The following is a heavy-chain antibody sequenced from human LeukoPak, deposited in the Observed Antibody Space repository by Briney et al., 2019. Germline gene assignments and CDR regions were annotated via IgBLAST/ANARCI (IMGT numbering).Heavy chain of an antibody. J-gene: IGHJ6*02. CDR3: ARERGGRIGYYYGMDV. CDR2: INEDGRIT. CDR1: GFTFSNYW. Sequence: GGSLRLSCAASGFTFSNYWMHWVRQVPGKGLAWVSRINEDGRITTYADSVEGRFTISRDNAKNSLYLQMNSLRAEDTAVYYCARERGGRIGYYYGMDVWGQGTTVTVSS. D-gene: IGHD2-15*01. V-gene: IGHV3-74*01.